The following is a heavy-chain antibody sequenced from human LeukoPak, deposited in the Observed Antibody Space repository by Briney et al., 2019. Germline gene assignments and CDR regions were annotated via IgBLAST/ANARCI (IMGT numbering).Heavy chain of an antibody. Sequence: SQTLSLTCAVAGGSISSRNWWSRWRQPPGKGRVGSGEITHSGSTNYIPSLKSRVTISVDKSKNQFSLKLSSVTAADTAVYYCARVESTVTTYYYYYYMDVWGKGTTVTVSS. V-gene: IGHV4-4*02. CDR2: ITHSGST. CDR3: ARVESTVTTYYYYYYMDV. J-gene: IGHJ6*03. CDR1: GGSISSRNW. D-gene: IGHD4-17*01.